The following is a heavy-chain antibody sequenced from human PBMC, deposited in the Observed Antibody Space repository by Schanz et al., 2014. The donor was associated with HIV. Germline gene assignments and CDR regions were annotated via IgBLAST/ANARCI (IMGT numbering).Heavy chain of an antibody. J-gene: IGHJ6*02. CDR2: ISYDGSNK. Sequence: QVQLVESGGGVVQPGRSLRLSCAASGFTFSSDGMHWVRQAPGKGLEWVAFISYDGSNKYYADSVKGRFNISRDNSKNTLYLQMNNLRREDTAVYFCARDQTTINYYYYALDVWGQGTTVTVTS. V-gene: IGHV3-30*03. CDR1: GFTFSSDG. CDR3: ARDQTTINYYYYALDV. D-gene: IGHD1-1*01.